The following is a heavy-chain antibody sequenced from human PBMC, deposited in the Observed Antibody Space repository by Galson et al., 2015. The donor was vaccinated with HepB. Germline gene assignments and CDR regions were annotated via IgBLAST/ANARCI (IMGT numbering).Heavy chain of an antibody. Sequence: SLRLSCATSGFVFKKFGMHWVRQAPGKGLEWLAVMWHDGKWKQYSESMEGRFTISKDESGNTMFLQLDSLRVEDTGIYYCARDPGKDEAIDYWGQGTLVTV. CDR3: ARDPGKDEAIDY. J-gene: IGHJ4*02. D-gene: IGHD3-10*01. CDR1: GFVFKKFG. V-gene: IGHV3-33*01. CDR2: MWHDGKWK.